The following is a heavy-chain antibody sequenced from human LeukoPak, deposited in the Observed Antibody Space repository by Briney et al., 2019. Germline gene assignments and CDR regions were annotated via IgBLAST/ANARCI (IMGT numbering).Heavy chain of an antibody. CDR1: GGSISSYY. V-gene: IGHV4-59*08. J-gene: IGHJ6*03. CDR2: IYYTGTT. CDR3: ARHIVTTKGYYYFYMDV. D-gene: IGHD5-12*01. Sequence: NPSETLSLTCTVSGGSISSYYWSWIRQPPGKGLEWIGYIYYTGTTSHNPSLKSRVTISVDTSKNQFSLKLSSVTAADTAVYFCARHIVTTKGYYYFYMDVWGKGTRVTVSS.